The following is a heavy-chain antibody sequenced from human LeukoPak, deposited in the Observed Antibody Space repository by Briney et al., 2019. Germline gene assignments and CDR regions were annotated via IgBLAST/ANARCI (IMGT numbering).Heavy chain of an antibody. J-gene: IGHJ6*02. CDR3: AGDGFGEFLPPVYYYYGMDV. CDR1: GGTFSSYA. D-gene: IGHD3-10*01. Sequence: SVKVSCKASGGTFSSYAISWVRQAPGQGLEWMGGIIPIFGTANYAQKFQGRVTITADESTSTAYMELSSLRSEDTAVYYCAGDGFGEFLPPVYYYYGMDVSGQGTTVTVSS. CDR2: IIPIFGTA. V-gene: IGHV1-69*13.